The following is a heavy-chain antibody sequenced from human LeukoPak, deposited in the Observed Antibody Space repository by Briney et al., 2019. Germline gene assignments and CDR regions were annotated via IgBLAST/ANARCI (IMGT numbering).Heavy chain of an antibody. CDR3: ARTRYYYNSRSYGAPYYFDY. J-gene: IGHJ4*02. D-gene: IGHD3-10*01. CDR2: IYYSGGT. Sequence: SETLSLTCTVSGGSISSYYWSWIRQPPGKGLEWIGYIYYSGGTKYNPSLKSRVTISVDTSKNQFSLKLSSVTAADTAVYYCARTRYYYNSRSYGAPYYFDYWGQGTLVTVSS. V-gene: IGHV4-59*08. CDR1: GGSISSYY.